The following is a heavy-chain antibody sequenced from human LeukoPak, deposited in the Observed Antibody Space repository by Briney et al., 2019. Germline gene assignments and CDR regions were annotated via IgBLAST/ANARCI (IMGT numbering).Heavy chain of an antibody. D-gene: IGHD6-19*01. V-gene: IGHV1-69*05. CDR3: AREGRGSGWYGGFGY. J-gene: IGHJ4*02. CDR1: GGTVSRYP. Sequence: SVKVSCKASGGTVSRYPISWVRQAPGQGLEWMGGIIPIFGTANYAQKFQGRVTMTRDMSTSTVYMELSSLRSEDTAVYYCAREGRGSGWYGGFGYWGQGTLVTVSS. CDR2: IIPIFGTA.